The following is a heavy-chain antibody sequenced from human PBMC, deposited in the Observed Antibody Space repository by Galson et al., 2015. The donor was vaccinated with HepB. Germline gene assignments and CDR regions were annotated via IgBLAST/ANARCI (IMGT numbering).Heavy chain of an antibody. Sequence: SLRLSCAASGLIVSNTYMSWVRQSPGKGLEWVSIIYSGGNTFYADSVKGRFTISRDNSKNTLYLQMNSLRAEDTAVYFCAGASNWGSSYYWGQGTLVTVSS. CDR3: AGASNWGSSYY. D-gene: IGHD7-27*01. CDR2: IYSGGNT. J-gene: IGHJ4*02. CDR1: GLIVSNTY. V-gene: IGHV3-53*01.